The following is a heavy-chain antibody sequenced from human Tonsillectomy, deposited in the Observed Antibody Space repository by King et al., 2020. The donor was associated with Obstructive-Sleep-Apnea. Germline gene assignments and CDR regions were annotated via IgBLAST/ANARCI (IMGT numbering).Heavy chain of an antibody. CDR3: AKNDAFRDTPMFPPNDY. CDR1: GFTFSNYA. J-gene: IGHJ4*02. V-gene: IGHV3-23*04. D-gene: IGHD3-10*02. Sequence: VQLVESGGGLEQPGGSLRLSCAASGFTFSNYALTWVRQAPGKGLEWVSTISGSGGSTYYVDSVKGRFTISRDNSKSTLYLHMTSLRAEDTAVYYCAKNDAFRDTPMFPPNDYWVQGTLVTVSS. CDR2: ISGSGGST.